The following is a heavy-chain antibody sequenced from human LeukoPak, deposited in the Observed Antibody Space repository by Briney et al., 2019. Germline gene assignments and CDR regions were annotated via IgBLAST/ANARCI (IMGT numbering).Heavy chain of an antibody. CDR2: IYSGGST. V-gene: IGHV3-66*02. D-gene: IGHD3-3*01. J-gene: IGHJ4*02. Sequence: AGGSLRLSCTASGFIFSSFWMAWVRQAPGKGLEWVSVIYSGGSTYYADSVKGRFTISRDNSKNTLYLQMNSLRAEDTAVYYCARSGSHWGQGTLVTVSS. CDR3: ARSGSH. CDR1: GFIFSSFW.